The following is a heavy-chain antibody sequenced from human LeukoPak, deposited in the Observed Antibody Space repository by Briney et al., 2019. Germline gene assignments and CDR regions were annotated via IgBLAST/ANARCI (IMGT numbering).Heavy chain of an antibody. D-gene: IGHD4-17*01. CDR2: INPSGGST. CDR3: ARDSYGERYYCYYMDV. CDR1: GYTFTSYY. J-gene: IGHJ6*03. V-gene: IGHV1-46*01. Sequence: AXVKVXXXASGYTFTSYYMHWVRQAPGQGLEWMGIINPSGGSTSYAQKFQGRVTMTRDMSTSTVYMELSSLRSEDTAVYYCARDSYGERYYCYYMDVWGKGTTVTVSS.